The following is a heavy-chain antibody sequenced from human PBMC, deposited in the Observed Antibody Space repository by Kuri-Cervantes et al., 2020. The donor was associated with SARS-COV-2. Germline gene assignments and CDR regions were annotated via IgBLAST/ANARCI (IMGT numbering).Heavy chain of an antibody. CDR2: ISYDGSNK. CDR1: GFTFSSYA. Sequence: GESLKISCAASGFTFSSYAMHWVHQAPGKGLEWVAVISYDGSNKYYADSVKGRFTISRDNSKNTLYLQMNSLRAEDTAVYYCARDPHYQLLSYYYYMDVWGKGTTVTVSS. CDR3: ARDPHYQLLSYYYYMDV. V-gene: IGHV3-30-3*01. J-gene: IGHJ6*03. D-gene: IGHD2-2*01.